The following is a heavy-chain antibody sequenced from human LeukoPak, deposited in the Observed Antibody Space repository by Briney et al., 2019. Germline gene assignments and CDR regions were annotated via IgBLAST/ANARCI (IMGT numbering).Heavy chain of an antibody. D-gene: IGHD5-24*01. J-gene: IGHJ4*02. CDR1: GYSFATYW. CDR3: LRCRDGYTSDFDY. Sequence: GESLKISRKVSGYSFATYWIGWVRQMPGKGLEWMGIIYPSDSDARYSPSFQGQVTISADKSISTAYLQWSRLKASDTAMYYCLRCRDGYTSDFDYWGQGTLVTVSS. V-gene: IGHV5-51*01. CDR2: IYPSDSDA.